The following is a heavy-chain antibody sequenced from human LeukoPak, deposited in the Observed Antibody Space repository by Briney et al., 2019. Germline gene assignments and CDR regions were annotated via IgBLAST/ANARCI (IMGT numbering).Heavy chain of an antibody. CDR2: IIPILGIA. Sequence: GASVKVSCKASGGTFSSYAISWVRQAPGQGLEWMGRIIPILGIANYAQKFQGRVTITADKSTSTAYMELSSLRSEDTAVYYCAGRALRWPTMIVVVSDDYWGQGTLVTVSS. CDR1: GGTFSSYA. CDR3: AGRALRWPTMIVVVSDDY. D-gene: IGHD3-22*01. J-gene: IGHJ4*02. V-gene: IGHV1-69*04.